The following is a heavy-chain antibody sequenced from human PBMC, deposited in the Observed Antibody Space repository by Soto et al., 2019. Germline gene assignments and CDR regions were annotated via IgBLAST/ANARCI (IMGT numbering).Heavy chain of an antibody. CDR2: ISGSGGST. Sequence: EVQLLESGGGLVQPGGSLRLSCAASGFTFSSYAMSWVRQAPGKGLEWVSAISGSGGSTYYADSVKGRFTISRDNSKNTLYRQMNSLRAEDTAVYYCAKRGWGWTKPIDYWGQGTLVTVSS. D-gene: IGHD6-19*01. CDR1: GFTFSSYA. V-gene: IGHV3-23*01. CDR3: AKRGWGWTKPIDY. J-gene: IGHJ4*02.